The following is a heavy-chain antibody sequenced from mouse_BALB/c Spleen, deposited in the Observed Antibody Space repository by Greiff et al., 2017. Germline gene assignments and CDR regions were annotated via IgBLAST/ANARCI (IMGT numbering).Heavy chain of an antibody. CDR2: IWAGGST. D-gene: IGHD2-2*01. V-gene: IGHV2-9*02. CDR1: GFSLTSYG. CDR3: ARPYGYDGWFAY. Sequence: QVQLQQSGPGLVQPSQSLSITCTVSGFSLTSYGVHWVRQPPGKGLEWLGVIWAGGSTNYNSALMSRLSISKDNSKSQVFLKMNSLQTDDTAMYYCARPYGYDGWFAYWGQGTLVTVSA. J-gene: IGHJ3*01.